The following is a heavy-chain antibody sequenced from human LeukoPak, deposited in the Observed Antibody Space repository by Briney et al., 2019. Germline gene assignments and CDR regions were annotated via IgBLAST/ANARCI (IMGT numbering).Heavy chain of an antibody. CDR2: IDWDDDK. CDR3: ARMSRGVAAAGYYFDY. CDR1: GFSLSTSGMR. D-gene: IGHD6-13*01. Sequence: ESGPTLVNPTQTLTLTCTFSGFSLSTSGMRVSWIRQPPGKALEWLARIDWDDDKFYTTSLNTRLTISKHTSKNQVVLTMTNMDPVDTATYYCARMSRGVAAAGYYFDYWGQGTLVTVSS. V-gene: IGHV2-70*04. J-gene: IGHJ4*02.